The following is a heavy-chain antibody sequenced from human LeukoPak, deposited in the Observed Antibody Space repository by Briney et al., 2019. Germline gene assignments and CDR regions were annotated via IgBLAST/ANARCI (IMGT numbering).Heavy chain of an antibody. CDR3: ARDAKAAPFDY. J-gene: IGHJ4*02. D-gene: IGHD6-6*01. V-gene: IGHV3-48*01. CDR2: ISSSSSTI. Sequence: GGSLRLSCAASGFTFSSYSMNWVRQAPGKGLEWVSYISSSSSTIYYADSVKGRFTISRDNAKNSLHLQMNSLRAEDTAVYYCARDAKAAPFDYWGQGTLVTVSS. CDR1: GFTFSSYS.